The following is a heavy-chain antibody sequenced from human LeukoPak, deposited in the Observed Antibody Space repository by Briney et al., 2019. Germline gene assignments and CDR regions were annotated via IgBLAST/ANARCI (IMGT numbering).Heavy chain of an antibody. J-gene: IGHJ6*02. CDR3: TRDLMDYDVSTGLHHYYMDV. Sequence: GGSLRLSCAGSRFSFTYSWMNWVRQAPGKGLEWVANINQDGSDKYYVDSVKGRFTISRDNAKNSLYLQMNSLRAEDTAVYYCTRDLMDYDVSTGLHHYYMDVWGQGTTVTVSS. V-gene: IGHV3-7*01. D-gene: IGHD3-9*01. CDR2: INQDGSDK. CDR1: RFSFTYSW.